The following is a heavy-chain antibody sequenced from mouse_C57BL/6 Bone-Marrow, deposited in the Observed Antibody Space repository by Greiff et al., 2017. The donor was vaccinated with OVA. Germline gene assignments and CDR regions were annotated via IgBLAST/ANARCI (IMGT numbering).Heavy chain of an antibody. CDR2: INPSTGGT. Sequence: VQLKQSGPELVKPGASVKISCKASGYSFTGYYMNWVKQSPEKSLEWIGEINPSTGGTTYNQKFKAKATLTVDKSSSTAYMQLKSLTSEDSAVYYCARELRTYWYFDVWGTGTTVTVSS. V-gene: IGHV1-42*01. CDR1: GYSFTGYY. J-gene: IGHJ1*03. CDR3: ARELRTYWYFDV. D-gene: IGHD1-1*01.